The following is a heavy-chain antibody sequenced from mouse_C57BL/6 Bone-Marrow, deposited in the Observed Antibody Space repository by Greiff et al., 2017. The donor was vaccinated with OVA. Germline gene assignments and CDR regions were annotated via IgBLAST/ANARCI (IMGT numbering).Heavy chain of an antibody. CDR2: IDPSDSYT. V-gene: IGHV1-59*01. Sequence: QVQLQQPGAELVRPGTSVNLSCKASGYTFPSYWMPWLKQRPGQGLGWIGVIDPSDSYTNYNQKFKGKATLTVDTSSSTAYMQLSSLTSEDSAVYYCARSGGSSPSFDYWGQGTTLTVSS. CDR3: ARSGGSSPSFDY. D-gene: IGHD1-1*01. J-gene: IGHJ2*01. CDR1: GYTFPSYW.